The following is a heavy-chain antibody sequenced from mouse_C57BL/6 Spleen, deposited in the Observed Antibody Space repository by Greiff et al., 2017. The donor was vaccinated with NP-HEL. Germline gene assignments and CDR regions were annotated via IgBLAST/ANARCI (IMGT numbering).Heavy chain of an antibody. D-gene: IGHD3-1*01. J-gene: IGHJ2*01. CDR2: ISSGSSTI. V-gene: IGHV5-17*01. CDR1: GFTFSDYG. Sequence: EVNVVESGGGLVKPGGSLKLSCAASGFTFSDYGMHWVRQAPEKGLEWVAYISSGSSTIYYADTVKGRFTISRDNAKNTLFLQMTSLRSEDTAMYYCARGGYSLYYFDYWGQGTTLTVSS. CDR3: ARGGYSLYYFDY.